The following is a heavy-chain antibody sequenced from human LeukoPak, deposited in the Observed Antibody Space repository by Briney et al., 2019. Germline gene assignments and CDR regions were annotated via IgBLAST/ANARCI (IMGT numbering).Heavy chain of an antibody. CDR2: IWYDGSNK. CDR1: GFTFSSYS. Sequence: PGGSLRLSCAASGFTFSSYSMHWVRQAPGKGLEWVAVIWYDGSNKYYADSVKGRFTISRDNSKNTLYLQMNSLRAEDTAVYYCAGVGPCSGGSCYPYYFDYWGQGTLVTVSS. CDR3: AGVGPCSGGSCYPYYFDY. J-gene: IGHJ4*02. D-gene: IGHD2-15*01. V-gene: IGHV3-33*01.